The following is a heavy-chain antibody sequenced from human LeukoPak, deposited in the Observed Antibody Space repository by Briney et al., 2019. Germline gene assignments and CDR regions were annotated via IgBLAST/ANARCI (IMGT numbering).Heavy chain of an antibody. CDR2: MHLSGTT. CDR3: AGLVGRYSSGLYYYYFDY. Sequence: SETLSFTCTVSGDSINSLDLWSWVRQPPGKGLEWIGEMHLSGTTHSNPSVKSRVTISIDKSKNRFFLNLSSVTAADTAVYYCAGLVGRYSSGLYYYYFDYWGQGTLVTVSS. D-gene: IGHD3-22*01. V-gene: IGHV4-4*02. J-gene: IGHJ4*02. CDR1: GDSINSLDL.